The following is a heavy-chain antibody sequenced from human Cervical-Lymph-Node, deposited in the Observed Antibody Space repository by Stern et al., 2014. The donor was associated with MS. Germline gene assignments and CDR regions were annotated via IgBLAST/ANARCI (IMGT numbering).Heavy chain of an antibody. D-gene: IGHD4-23*01. Sequence: EVQLVESGGGLVQPGRSLRLSCAASGFTFDDYAMHWVRQAPGKGLEWVSGISWNSGSIGYADSVKGRFTISRDNAKNSLYLQMNSLRAEDTALYYCAKDILVTEPKDDYWGQGTLVTVSS. V-gene: IGHV3-9*01. CDR3: AKDILVTEPKDDY. CDR2: ISWNSGSI. J-gene: IGHJ4*02. CDR1: GFTFDDYA.